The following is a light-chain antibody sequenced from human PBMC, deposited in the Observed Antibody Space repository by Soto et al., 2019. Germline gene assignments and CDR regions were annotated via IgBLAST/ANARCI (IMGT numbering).Light chain of an antibody. J-gene: IGLJ2*01. CDR1: ISDIGVYNY. CDR2: EVS. V-gene: IGLV2-14*01. CDR3: SSYSASNTLAV. Sequence: QSALTQPASVSGSPGQSITISCTGSISDIGVYNYVSWYQQHPGKAPKLMIYEVSYRPSGVSNRFSGSKSGNTASLTISGLQAEDEGDYYCSSYSASNTLAVFGGGTKVTVL.